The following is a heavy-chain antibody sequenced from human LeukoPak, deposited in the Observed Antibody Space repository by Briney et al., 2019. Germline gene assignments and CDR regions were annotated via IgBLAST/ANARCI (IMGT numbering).Heavy chain of an antibody. Sequence: PGGSLRLSCAVSGFTVSSNYMSWVRQAPGKGLEWVSVIYSGGSTYYADSVKGRFTISRDNSKNTLYLQMNSLRAEDTAVYYCARGIVGGILDYWGQGTLVTVSS. V-gene: IGHV3-53*01. J-gene: IGHJ4*02. D-gene: IGHD1-26*01. CDR1: GFTVSSNY. CDR3: ARGIVGGILDY. CDR2: IYSGGST.